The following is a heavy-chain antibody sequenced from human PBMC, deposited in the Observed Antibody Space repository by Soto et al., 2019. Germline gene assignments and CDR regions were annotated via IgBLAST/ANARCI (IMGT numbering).Heavy chain of an antibody. CDR3: ARAPVPAGDRWTHLGYCSGGSCYRGWFAP. V-gene: IGHV4-59*01. CDR1: GGSISSYY. CDR2: IYYSGST. D-gene: IGHD2-15*01. Sequence: SETLSLTCTVSGGSISSYYWSWIRQPPGKGLEWIGYIYYSGSTNYNPSLKSRVTISVDTSKNQFSLKLSSVTAADTAVYYCARAPVPAGDRWTHLGYCSGGSCYRGWFAPWGQGTSVTVSS. J-gene: IGHJ5*02.